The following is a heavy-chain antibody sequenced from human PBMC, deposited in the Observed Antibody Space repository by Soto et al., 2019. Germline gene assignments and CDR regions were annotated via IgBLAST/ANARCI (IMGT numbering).Heavy chain of an antibody. D-gene: IGHD3-3*01. CDR2: ISTTSSSI. CDR3: ARKGVAFDY. CDR1: GFTFSSYS. Sequence: EGSLRLSCAASGFTFSSYSMNWVRQAPGKGLEWISYISTTSSSIYYADSVKGRFTISRDNAKNSLFLQMNSLRDEDTAVYYCARKGVAFDYWGKEALVSVSS. J-gene: IGHJ4*02. V-gene: IGHV3-48*02.